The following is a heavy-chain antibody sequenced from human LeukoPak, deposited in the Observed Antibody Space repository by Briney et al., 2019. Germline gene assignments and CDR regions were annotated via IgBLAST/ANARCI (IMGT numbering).Heavy chain of an antibody. CDR1: GGSISSNY. J-gene: IGHJ4*02. D-gene: IGHD3-3*01. CDR2: ISYSWDT. CDR3: ATLYGRSNYDFWSGNPN. V-gene: IGHV4-59*08. Sequence: PSETLSLTCSVSGGSISSNYWSWIRQPPGKGLEWIGYISYSWDTNYNPSLKSRVTISVDTSKNQLSLKLSSVTAADTAVYYCATLYGRSNYDFWSGNPNWGQGTLVTVSS.